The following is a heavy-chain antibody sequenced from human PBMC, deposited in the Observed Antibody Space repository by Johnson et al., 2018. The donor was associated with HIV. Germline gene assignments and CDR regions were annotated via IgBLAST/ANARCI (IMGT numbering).Heavy chain of an antibody. Sequence: EVQLVESGGGLVQPGWSLRLSCAASGFTFSSYAMSWVRQAPGTGLEWVSSISGSGGTTYYADSVKGRFTISRDNAKNSLYLQMNSLRAEDTALYYCAKDMAARTFDAFDIWGQGTMVTVSS. CDR2: ISGSGGTT. J-gene: IGHJ3*02. V-gene: IGHV3-23*04. D-gene: IGHD6-6*01. CDR1: GFTFSSYA. CDR3: AKDMAARTFDAFDI.